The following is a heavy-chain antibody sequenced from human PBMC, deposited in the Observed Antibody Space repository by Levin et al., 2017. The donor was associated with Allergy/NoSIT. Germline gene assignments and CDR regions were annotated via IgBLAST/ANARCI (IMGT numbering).Heavy chain of an antibody. V-gene: IGHV4-59*01. CDR3: ARVMAPGEGGDY. CDR2: IYYSGST. CDR1: GGSISSYY. J-gene: IGHJ4*02. Sequence: PSETLSLTCTVSGGSISSYYWSWIRQPPGKGLEWIGYIYYSGSTNYNPSLKSRVTISVDTSKNQFSLKLSSVTAADTAVYYCARVMAPGEGGDYWGQGTLVTVSS. D-gene: IGHD7-27*01.